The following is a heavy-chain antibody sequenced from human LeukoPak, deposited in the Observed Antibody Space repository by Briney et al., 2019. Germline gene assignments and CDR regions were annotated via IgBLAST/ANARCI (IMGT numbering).Heavy chain of an antibody. D-gene: IGHD4-23*01. CDR3: ARAHYGGNGFDY. Sequence: ASVKVSCKASGYTFTNYAISWVRQAPGQGLEWMGIINPSGGSTSYAQKFQGRVTMTRDMSTSTVYMELSSLRSEDTAVYYCARAHYGGNGFDYWGQGTLVTVSS. CDR1: GYTFTNYA. J-gene: IGHJ4*02. CDR2: INPSGGST. V-gene: IGHV1-46*01.